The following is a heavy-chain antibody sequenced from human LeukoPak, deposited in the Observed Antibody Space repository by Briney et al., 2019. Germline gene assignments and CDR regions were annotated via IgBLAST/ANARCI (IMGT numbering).Heavy chain of an antibody. Sequence: GGSLRLSCAGSGFTFSDYYINWVRQAPGKGLEWVGRTRNKANSYTPDHAASVKGRFTISRDESKNSLYLQMNSLKTEDTAVYYCAMEGESSGPDFDYWGQGTLVTVSS. CDR1: GFTFSDYY. CDR2: TRNKANSYTP. CDR3: AMEGESSGPDFDY. V-gene: IGHV3-72*01. D-gene: IGHD3-22*01. J-gene: IGHJ4*02.